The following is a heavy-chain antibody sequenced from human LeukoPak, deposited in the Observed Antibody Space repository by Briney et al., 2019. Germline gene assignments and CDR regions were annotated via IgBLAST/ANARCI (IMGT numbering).Heavy chain of an antibody. V-gene: IGHV3-23*01. Sequence: PGGSLRLSCAASGFTFSSYAMSWVRQAPGKGLEWVSAISGSGGSTYYADSVKGRFTISRDNSKNTLYLQMNSLRAEDTAVYYCARGTGATVVTPGDFFDYWGQGTLVTVSS. CDR2: ISGSGGST. CDR3: ARGTGATVVTPGDFFDY. CDR1: GFTFSSYA. J-gene: IGHJ4*01. D-gene: IGHD4-23*01.